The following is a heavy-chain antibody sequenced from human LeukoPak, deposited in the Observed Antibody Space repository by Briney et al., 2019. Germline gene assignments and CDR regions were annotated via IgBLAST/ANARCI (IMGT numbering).Heavy chain of an antibody. CDR1: GYTFTSYD. CDR2: MNPNSGDT. D-gene: IGHD2-21*02. Sequence: ASVKVSCKASGYTFTSYDINWVRRATGQGLEGMGWMNPNSGDTGYAQKFQGRVAMTRDTSTSTVYMELRSLRSEDTAVYYCARDHYHKIHSVMVTAPDYWGQGTLVIVSS. V-gene: IGHV1-8*02. CDR3: ARDHYHKIHSVMVTAPDY. J-gene: IGHJ4*02.